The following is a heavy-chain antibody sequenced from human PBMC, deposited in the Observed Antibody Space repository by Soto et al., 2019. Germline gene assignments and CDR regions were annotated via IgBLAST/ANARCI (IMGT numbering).Heavy chain of an antibody. CDR1: GFRFSGSA. D-gene: IGHD3-3*01. Sequence: SLRLSCSASGFRFSGSAMHWVRQAPGKGPEYVSAISTSGRDTYYADSVKGRFTISRDNSKNTVHLQMSSLRTEDTAIYYCLRDVFGVVIFDSWGQGTPVTVSS. CDR3: LRDVFGVVIFDS. V-gene: IGHV3-64D*06. J-gene: IGHJ4*02. CDR2: ISTSGRDT.